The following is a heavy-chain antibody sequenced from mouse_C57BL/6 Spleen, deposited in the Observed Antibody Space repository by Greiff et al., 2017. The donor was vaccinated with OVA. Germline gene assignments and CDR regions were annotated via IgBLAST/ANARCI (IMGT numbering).Heavy chain of an antibody. J-gene: IGHJ4*01. CDR1: GFTFSSYG. D-gene: IGHD1-2*01. CDR2: ISSGGSYT. Sequence: EVKLQESGGDLVKPGGSLKLSCAASGFTFSSYGMSWVRQTPDKRLEWVATISSGGSYTYYPDSVKGRFTISRDNAKNTLYLQMSSLKSEDTAMYYCARHRATANYYAMDYWGQGTSVTVSS. CDR3: ARHRATANYYAMDY. V-gene: IGHV5-6*01.